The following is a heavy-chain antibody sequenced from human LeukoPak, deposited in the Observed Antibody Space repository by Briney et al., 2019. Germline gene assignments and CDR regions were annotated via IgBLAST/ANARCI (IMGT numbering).Heavy chain of an antibody. CDR3: GRKITTTGGDAFDI. CDR1: GFTFSRYW. D-gene: IGHD1-1*01. Sequence: PGGSLRLSCAASGFTFSRYWMHWVRQAPGKGLVWVSRINSDGSGTTYADSVKGRFTISRDNAKNTQYLQMNSLRVEDTAVYYCGRKITTTGGDAFDIWGHGTMVTVSS. V-gene: IGHV3-74*01. J-gene: IGHJ3*02. CDR2: INSDGSGT.